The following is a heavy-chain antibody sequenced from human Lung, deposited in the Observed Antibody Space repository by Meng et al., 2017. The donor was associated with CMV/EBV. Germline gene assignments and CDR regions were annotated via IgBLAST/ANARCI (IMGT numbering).Heavy chain of an antibody. V-gene: IGHV1-69*05. CDR3: ARDRGTIFGVDFAY. J-gene: IGHJ4*02. CDR1: GGTFSSYA. D-gene: IGHD3-3*01. Sequence: SVXVSXXASGGTFSSYAISWVRQAPGQGLEWMGGIIPIFGTANYAQKFQGRVTITTDESTSTAYMELSSLRSEDTAVYYCARDRGTIFGVDFAYWGQGTLVTVSS. CDR2: IIPIFGTA.